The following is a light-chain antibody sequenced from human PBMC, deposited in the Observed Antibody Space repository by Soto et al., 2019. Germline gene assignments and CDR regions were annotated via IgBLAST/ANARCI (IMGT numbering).Light chain of an antibody. J-gene: IGKJ4*01. Sequence: EIVLTQSPATLSLSPGETATLSYRASQSVRGYLAWYQQRPGQAPRLLIYDASNRATGIPARFSGSGSGTEFTLTISSLEPEDLGVYYCQQRSNWLTFGGGTKVEIK. CDR1: QSVRGY. V-gene: IGKV3-11*01. CDR3: QQRSNWLT. CDR2: DAS.